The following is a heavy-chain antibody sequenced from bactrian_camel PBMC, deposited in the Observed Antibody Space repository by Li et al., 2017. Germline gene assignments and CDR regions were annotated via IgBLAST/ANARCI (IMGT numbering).Heavy chain of an antibody. J-gene: IGHJ6*01. D-gene: IGHD5*01. V-gene: IGHV3S67*01. CDR1: GYDPIYLC. Sequence: DVQLVESGGGSVQAGGSLRLSCAISGYDPIYLCMGWFRQAPGKEREGVAVINRRGTTRYADFVKGRFTISYDNGEKILYLEMNNLNDEVTAMYRCAASWGMTAMAALGRIAQDDFGYWGDGTQVTVS. CDR2: INRRGTT. CDR3: AASWGMTAMAALGRIAQDDFGY.